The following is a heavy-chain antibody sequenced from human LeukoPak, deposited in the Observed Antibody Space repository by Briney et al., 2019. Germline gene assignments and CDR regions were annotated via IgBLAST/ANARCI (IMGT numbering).Heavy chain of an antibody. Sequence: GGSLRLSCAASGLIYSSYSMNWVRQAPGKGLEWVSSISSSSSYIYYADSVKGRFTISRDNAKNSLYLQMNSLRAEDTAVYYCARGGSVIAVAGPFDYWGQGTLVTVSS. CDR1: GLIYSSYS. J-gene: IGHJ4*02. V-gene: IGHV3-21*01. CDR2: ISSSSSYI. CDR3: ARGGSVIAVAGPFDY. D-gene: IGHD6-19*01.